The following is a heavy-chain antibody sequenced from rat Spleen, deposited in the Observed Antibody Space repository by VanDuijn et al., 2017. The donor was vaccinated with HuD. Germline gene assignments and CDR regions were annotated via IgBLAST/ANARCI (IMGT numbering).Heavy chain of an antibody. D-gene: IGHD1-11*01. CDR3: AREGSNWRYGGYDYFDY. V-gene: IGHV5-31*01. J-gene: IGHJ2*01. CDR1: GFTFSYYA. Sequence: EVRLVESGGGLVQPGSPLKLSCAASGFTFSYYAMAWLRQATGRGLEWFASITNTGGGTYYPDSVKGGFTISSDNAKSTLYLQMNSLRSEDTATYYCAREGSNWRYGGYDYFDYWGQGVMVTVSS. CDR2: ITNTGGGT.